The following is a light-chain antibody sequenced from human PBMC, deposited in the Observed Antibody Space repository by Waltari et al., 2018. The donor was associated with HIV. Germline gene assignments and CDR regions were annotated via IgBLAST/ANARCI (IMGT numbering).Light chain of an antibody. CDR3: QAWDSSTVV. CDR2: RDR. J-gene: IGLJ2*01. V-gene: IGLV3-1*01. Sequence: SYALTQPPSVSVSPGQTASITCSGDKSGDKYACWYQQKAGQSPVLVSYRDRKRPSGIPERFSGSNSGNTATLTISGTQAMDEADYYCQAWDSSTVVFGGGTKLTVL. CDR1: KSGDKY.